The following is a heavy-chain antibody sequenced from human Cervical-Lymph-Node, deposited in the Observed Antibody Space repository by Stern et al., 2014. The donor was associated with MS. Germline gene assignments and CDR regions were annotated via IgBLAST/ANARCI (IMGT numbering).Heavy chain of an antibody. J-gene: IGHJ5*02. V-gene: IGHV1-69*09. CDR2: ILPILGLA. CDR3: ARGVVSNRAAATLHNLFDP. CDR1: GGTFSSSYA. D-gene: IGHD2-15*01. Sequence: VQLVESGAEVKKPGSSMNVSCKTSGGTFSSSYAITWMRQAPGQRLEWVGRILPILGLANYAQKFQGRVTITADTSTSTTYMELSSLRSEDTAVYYCARGVVSNRAAATLHNLFDPWGQGTLGTVSS.